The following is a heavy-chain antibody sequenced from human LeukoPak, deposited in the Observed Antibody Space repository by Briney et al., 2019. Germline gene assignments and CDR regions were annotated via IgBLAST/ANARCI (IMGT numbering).Heavy chain of an antibody. Sequence: GGSLRLSCAASGFTFSGYEMNWVRQAPGKGLEWVSYISSSGSTIYYADSVKGRFTISRDNAKNSLYLQMNSLRAEDTAVYYCAREHSSGYYLDYWGQGTLVTVSS. J-gene: IGHJ4*02. CDR2: ISSSGSTI. V-gene: IGHV3-48*03. CDR3: AREHSSGYYLDY. CDR1: GFTFSGYE. D-gene: IGHD3-22*01.